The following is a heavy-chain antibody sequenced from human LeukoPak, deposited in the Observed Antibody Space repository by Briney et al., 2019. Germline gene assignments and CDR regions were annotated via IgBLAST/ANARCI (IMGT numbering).Heavy chain of an antibody. Sequence: SETLSLTCSVSGGSISSSYWSWIRQPPGKGLEWVGYIYYTGNTKYNPSPKSRGTISVDTSKNQFSLKVSSATAADTAVYYCARGVPGRYYFDYWGQGTLVTVSS. D-gene: IGHD1-14*01. CDR3: ARGVPGRYYFDY. CDR2: IYYTGNT. J-gene: IGHJ4*02. CDR1: GGSISSSY. V-gene: IGHV4-59*01.